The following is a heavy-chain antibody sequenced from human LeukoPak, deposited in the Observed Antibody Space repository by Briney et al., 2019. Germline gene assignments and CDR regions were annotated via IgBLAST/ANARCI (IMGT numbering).Heavy chain of an antibody. J-gene: IGHJ4*02. CDR3: TTASSSWYPFDY. Sequence: GGSPRLSCAASGFTFSNAWMSWVRQAPGKGLEGVGRIKSKTDGGTKEYAAPVKGRFHISSDDSKNPLYLQMNSLKTEDTAVYYCTTASSSWYPFDYWGQGTLVTVSS. CDR1: GFTFSNAW. CDR2: IKSKTDGGTK. V-gene: IGHV3-15*01. D-gene: IGHD6-13*01.